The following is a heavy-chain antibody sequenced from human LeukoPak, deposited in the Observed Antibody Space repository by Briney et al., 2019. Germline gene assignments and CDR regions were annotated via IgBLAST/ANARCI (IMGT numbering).Heavy chain of an antibody. CDR1: GGPMSSGNW. V-gene: IGHV4-4*02. CDR2: IFSNGSP. Sequence: PSWTLSLTCVVSGGPMSSGNWWSWVRQPPGKGLEWIGDIFSNGSPNYRPSLRSRVNISLDESRSQVSLKMTYVTAADTAVYYCASGWTYSYPHYWGQGTLVTVSS. J-gene: IGHJ4*02. CDR3: ASGWTYSYPHY. D-gene: IGHD5-18*01.